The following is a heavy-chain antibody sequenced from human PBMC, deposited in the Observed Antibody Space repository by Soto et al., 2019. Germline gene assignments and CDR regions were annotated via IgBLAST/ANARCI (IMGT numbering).Heavy chain of an antibody. D-gene: IGHD1-26*01. J-gene: IGHJ4*02. CDR2: IYYDGTT. Sequence: QVQLQXXXPGLVKPSETLSLTCTVSGTSVSSXXXXXXWVRQPPGKGLEWIGYIYYDGTTNYNPSXXXXXXXXXXXXXXXXXXXXXSVTAVDTAVYYCARRVGATPPRDWGQGTLVTVSS. V-gene: IGHV4-61*01. CDR1: GTSVSSXXXX. CDR3: ARRVGATPPRD.